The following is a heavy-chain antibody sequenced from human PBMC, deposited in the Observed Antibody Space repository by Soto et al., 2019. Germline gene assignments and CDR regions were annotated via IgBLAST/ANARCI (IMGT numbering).Heavy chain of an antibody. CDR3: ARGDFDSSANYYAGWFDP. Sequence: QLQLVQSGAEVKKPGASVKVSCKASGYIFTGYYMHWLRQAPGQGLEWMGWFNPNSGGTKYAQKFQGRVTMTNDTSINTAYMELSGLISDDTAVYYCARGDFDSSANYYAGWFDPWGQGTLVTVSS. CDR2: FNPNSGGT. D-gene: IGHD3-22*01. J-gene: IGHJ5*02. CDR1: GYIFTGYY. V-gene: IGHV1-2*02.